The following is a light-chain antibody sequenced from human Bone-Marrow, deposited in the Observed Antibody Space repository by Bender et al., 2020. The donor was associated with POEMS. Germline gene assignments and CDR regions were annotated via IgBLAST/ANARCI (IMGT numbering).Light chain of an antibody. V-gene: IGLV2-14*03. CDR2: NVS. J-gene: IGLJ3*02. CDR3: SSYTTSISWV. CDR1: SDDIGAYDY. Sequence: QSALTQPASVSGSLGQSITISCTGTSDDIGAYDYVSWYQQHPGRAPKFVIYNVSYRPSGVSNRFSGSKSGNTASLTISGLQAEDEAEYYCSSYTTSISWVFGGGTKVAVL.